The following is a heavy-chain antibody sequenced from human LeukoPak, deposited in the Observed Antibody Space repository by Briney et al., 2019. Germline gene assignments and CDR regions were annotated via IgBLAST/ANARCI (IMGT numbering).Heavy chain of an antibody. CDR1: GFTFSSYT. CDR3: ARDYPYYYDGMWYCDY. D-gene: IGHD3-22*01. V-gene: IGHV3-21*01. CDR2: ITSDSRYT. J-gene: IGHJ4*02. Sequence: GGSLRLSCAASGFTFSSYTINWVRQAPGKGLEWVSSITSDSRYTFYGDSVKGRFTISRDNSKNTLYLQMNSLRAEDTAVYYCARDYPYYYDGMWYCDYWGQGTLVTVS.